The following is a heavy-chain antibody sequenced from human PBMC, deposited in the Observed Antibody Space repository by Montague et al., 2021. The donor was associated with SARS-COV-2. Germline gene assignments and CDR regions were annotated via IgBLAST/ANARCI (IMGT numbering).Heavy chain of an antibody. D-gene: IGHD6-19*01. J-gene: IGHJ5*02. CDR1: GGSISSTSYY. V-gene: IGHV4-39*01. CDR2: IYYSGSA. CDR3: VRQPGQWLPREWFWFDP. Sequence: ETLSLTCTVSGGSISSTSYYWGWIRQPPGKGLEWIGSIYYSGSAYYNPSLKSRVTISVDTSKNQFSLKLSSVTAADTAVYYCVRQPGQWLPREWFWFDPWGQGTLVTVSS.